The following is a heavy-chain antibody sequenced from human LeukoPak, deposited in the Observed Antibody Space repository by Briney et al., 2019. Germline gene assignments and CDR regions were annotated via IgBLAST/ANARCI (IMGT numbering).Heavy chain of an antibody. V-gene: IGHV1-69*05. CDR3: ARAGVTAESVGYYYYYMDV. CDR2: IMPIFGTA. CDR1: GGTFSSYA. Sequence: SVKVSCKASGGTFSSYAISWVRQAPGQGLEWMGGIMPIFGTANYAQKFQGRVTITTDDATSTAYMELSSLRSEDTAVYYCARAGVTAESVGYYYYYMDVWGKGTAVTVSS. D-gene: IGHD2-21*02. J-gene: IGHJ6*03.